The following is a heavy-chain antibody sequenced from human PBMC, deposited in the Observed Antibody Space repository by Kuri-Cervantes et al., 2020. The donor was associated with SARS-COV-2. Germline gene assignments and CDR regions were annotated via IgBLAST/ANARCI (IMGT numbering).Heavy chain of an antibody. CDR1: GGSISSYY. Sequence: SETLSLTCTVSGGSISSYYWSWIRQPPGKGLEWIGEIYHSGSTNYNPSLKSRVTISVDKSKNQFSLKLSSVTAADTAVYYCAKRYQGDSSSWWGDYYYYMDVWGKGTTVTVSS. CDR3: AKRYQGDSSSWWGDYYYYMDV. V-gene: IGHV4-59*12. D-gene: IGHD6-13*01. CDR2: IYHSGST. J-gene: IGHJ6*03.